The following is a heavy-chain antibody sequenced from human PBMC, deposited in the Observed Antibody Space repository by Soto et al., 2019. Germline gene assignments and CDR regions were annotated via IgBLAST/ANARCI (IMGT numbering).Heavy chain of an antibody. Sequence: GESLKISCKGSGYSFTSYWISWVRQMPGKGLEWMGRIDPSDSYTNYSPSFQGHVTISADKSISTAYLQWSSLKASDTAMYYCARLVPLGTGTEYYYYGMDVWGQGTTVTVSS. CDR2: IDPSDSYT. V-gene: IGHV5-10-1*01. J-gene: IGHJ6*02. D-gene: IGHD1-1*01. CDR1: GYSFTSYW. CDR3: ARLVPLGTGTEYYYYGMDV.